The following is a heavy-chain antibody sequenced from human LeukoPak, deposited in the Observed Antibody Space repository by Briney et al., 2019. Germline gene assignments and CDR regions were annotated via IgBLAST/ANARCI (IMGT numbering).Heavy chain of an antibody. V-gene: IGHV4-39*01. CDR1: GGSISSTSYY. D-gene: IGHD3-22*01. CDR2: IYYSGSS. CDR3: ARPINVYYFDSSPYYYGYGMAV. Sequence: TSETLSLTCTVSGGSISSTSYYWGWIRQPPGKGLEWIGSIYYSGSSYYNPSLKSQVTISVDTSKNQFSLNLSSVTAADTAVYYCARPINVYYFDSSPYYYGYGMAVWGQGTTVIVSS. J-gene: IGHJ6*01.